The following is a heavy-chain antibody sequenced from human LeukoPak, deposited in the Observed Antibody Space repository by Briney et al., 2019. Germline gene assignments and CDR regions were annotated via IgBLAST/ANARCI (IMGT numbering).Heavy chain of an antibody. Sequence: GGSLRLSCAASGFTFSSDAMSWVRQAPGKGLEWVSAISGSGGSTYYADSVKGRFTISRDNSKNTLYLQMNSLRAEDTAVYYCAKDPRTLWFGELALGYYYYYMDVWGKGTTVTVSS. V-gene: IGHV3-23*01. D-gene: IGHD3-10*01. CDR3: AKDPRTLWFGELALGYYYYYMDV. CDR1: GFTFSSDA. CDR2: ISGSGGST. J-gene: IGHJ6*03.